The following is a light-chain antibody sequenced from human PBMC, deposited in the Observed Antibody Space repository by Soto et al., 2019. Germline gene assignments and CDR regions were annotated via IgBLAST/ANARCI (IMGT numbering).Light chain of an antibody. J-gene: IGLJ3*02. CDR1: RSNIRSNT. CDR3: TAYDDSLSHWV. CDR2: RNN. V-gene: IGLV1-44*01. Sequence: QAVVTQPPSASGTPGQRVTISCSGSRSNIRSNTVNWFQQLPGTAPRLLISRNNQRPSGVPDRFSGSKSGTSASLAISGLQSEDEADYYCTAYDDSLSHWVFGGGTQLTVL.